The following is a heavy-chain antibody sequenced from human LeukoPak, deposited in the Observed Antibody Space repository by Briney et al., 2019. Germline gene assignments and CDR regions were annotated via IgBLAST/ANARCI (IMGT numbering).Heavy chain of an antibody. J-gene: IGHJ3*02. Sequence: GESLRISCKGSGYSFTSYWISWVRQMPGKGLEWMGRIDPSDSYTNYSPSFQGQATISADKSISTAYLQWSSLRASDTAMYYCARLWGGVVPADDALDIWGQGTMVTVSS. CDR2: IDPSDSYT. CDR1: GYSFTSYW. V-gene: IGHV5-10-1*04. D-gene: IGHD2-2*01. CDR3: ARLWGGVVPADDALDI.